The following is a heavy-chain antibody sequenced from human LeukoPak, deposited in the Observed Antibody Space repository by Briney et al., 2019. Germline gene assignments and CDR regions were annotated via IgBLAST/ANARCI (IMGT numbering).Heavy chain of an antibody. V-gene: IGHV3-21*01. CDR2: ISSSSSYI. D-gene: IGHD6-6*01. CDR3: VTDLGAARRFDY. CDR1: GFTFSSYS. Sequence: GGSLRLSCAASGFTFSSYSMNWVRQAPGKGLEWVSSISSSSSYIYYADSVKGRFTISRDNAKNSLYLQMNSLRAEDTAVYYCVTDLGAARRFDYWGQGTLVTVSS. J-gene: IGHJ4*02.